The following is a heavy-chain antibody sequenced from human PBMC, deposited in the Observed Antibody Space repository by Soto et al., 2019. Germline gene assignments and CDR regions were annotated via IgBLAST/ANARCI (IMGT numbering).Heavy chain of an antibody. D-gene: IGHD6-6*01. CDR2: INHSGST. Sequence: SETLSLTCAVYGGSFSGYYWSWIRQPPGKGLEWIGEINHSGSTNYNPSLKSRVTISVGTSKNQFSLKLSSVTAADTAVYYCASAIAALNYWGQGTLVTVSS. V-gene: IGHV4-34*01. J-gene: IGHJ4*02. CDR1: GGSFSGYY. CDR3: ASAIAALNY.